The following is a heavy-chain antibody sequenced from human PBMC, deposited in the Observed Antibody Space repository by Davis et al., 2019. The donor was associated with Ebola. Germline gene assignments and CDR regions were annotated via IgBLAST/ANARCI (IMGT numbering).Heavy chain of an antibody. CDR3: ARELAVTGHKPAEY. V-gene: IGHV1-2*02. CDR2: INPNSGGT. Sequence: ASVKVSCKASGYTFTGYYMHWVRQAPGQGLEWMGWINPNSGGTNYAQKFQGRVTMTRDTSISTAYMELSRLRSDDTAVYYCARELAVTGHKPAEYWGQGTLVTVSS. CDR1: GYTFTGYY. J-gene: IGHJ4*02. D-gene: IGHD6-19*01.